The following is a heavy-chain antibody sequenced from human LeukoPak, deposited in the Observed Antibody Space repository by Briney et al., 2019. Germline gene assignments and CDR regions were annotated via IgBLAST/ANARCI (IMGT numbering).Heavy chain of an antibody. V-gene: IGHV4-34*01. CDR3: ARGRKRITMVRGKPAGGYFDY. J-gene: IGHJ4*02. CDR2: INHSGST. Sequence: SETLSLTCTVSGGSISSYYWSWIRQPPGKGLEWIGEINHSGSTNYNPSLKSRVTISVDTSKNQFSLKLSSVTAADTAVYYCARGRKRITMVRGKPAGGYFDYWGQGTLVTVSS. D-gene: IGHD3-10*01. CDR1: GGSISSYY.